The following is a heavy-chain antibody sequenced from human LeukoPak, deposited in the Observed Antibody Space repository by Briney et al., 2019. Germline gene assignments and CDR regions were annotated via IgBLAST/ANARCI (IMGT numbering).Heavy chain of an antibody. CDR3: AREKNLRGSGSYYPYYFDY. CDR1: GFTFSSYE. V-gene: IGHV3-48*03. J-gene: IGHJ4*02. Sequence: PGGSLRLSCAASGFTFSSYEMNWVRQAPGKGLEWVSYISSSGSTIYYADSVKGRFTISRDNAKNSLYLQMNSLRAEDTAVYYCAREKNLRGSGSYYPYYFDYWGQGTLVTVSS. D-gene: IGHD3-10*01. CDR2: ISSSGSTI.